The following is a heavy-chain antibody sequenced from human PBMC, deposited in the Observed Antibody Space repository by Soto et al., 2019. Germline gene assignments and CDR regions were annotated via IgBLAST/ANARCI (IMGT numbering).Heavy chain of an antibody. V-gene: IGHV1-18*04. CDR2: VGPYNGNT. Sequence: QVQLVQSGAEVKKPGASVRVSCKASGYTFTNYGISWVRQAPGQGLEWRGWVGPYNGNTDHAQNFQGRVTMTTDTSTNTAYMELGSLRSDDTALYYCARCYCSLVSCYTCWHFDLWGRGTLVTVSS. D-gene: IGHD2-15*01. J-gene: IGHJ2*01. CDR3: ARCYCSLVSCYTCWHFDL. CDR1: GYTFTNYG.